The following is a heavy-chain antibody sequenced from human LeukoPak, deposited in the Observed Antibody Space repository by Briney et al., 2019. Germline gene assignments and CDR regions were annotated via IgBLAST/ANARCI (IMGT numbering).Heavy chain of an antibody. V-gene: IGHV1-46*01. D-gene: IGHD6-13*01. CDR3: ARVGSSWNYYYYYMDV. CDR2: INPSGGST. Sequence: ASVKVSCKASGYTFTSYYMHWVRQAPGQGLEWMGIINPSGGSTSYAQKFQGRVTMTRDTSTSTVYMELSSLRSEDTAVYYCARVGSSWNYYYYYMDVWGKGTTVTVSS. J-gene: IGHJ6*03. CDR1: GYTFTSYY.